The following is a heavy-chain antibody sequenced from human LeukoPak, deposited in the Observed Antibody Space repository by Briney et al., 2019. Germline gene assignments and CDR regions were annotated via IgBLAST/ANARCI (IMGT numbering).Heavy chain of an antibody. CDR1: GGSISSYY. CDR3: ARDHDYGASYAFDI. Sequence: SETLSLTCAVSGGSISSYYWSWIRQPPGKGLEWIGYIYYSGSTNYNPSLKSRVTISVDTSKNQFSLKLSSVTAADTAVYYCARDHDYGASYAFDIWGQGTMVTVSS. D-gene: IGHD4-17*01. J-gene: IGHJ3*02. V-gene: IGHV4-59*01. CDR2: IYYSGST.